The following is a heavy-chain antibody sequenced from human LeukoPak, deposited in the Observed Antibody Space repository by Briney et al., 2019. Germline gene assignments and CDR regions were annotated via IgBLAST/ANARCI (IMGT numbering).Heavy chain of an antibody. J-gene: IGHJ4*02. V-gene: IGHV4-39*02. CDR1: GGSISSSSYY. CDR3: ARDYGSSGYSANFDY. Sequence: SETLSLTCTVSGGSISSSSYYWGWIRQPPGKGLEWIGSIYYSGSTYYSPSLKSRVTISVDTSENQFSLKLSSVTAADTAVYYCARDYGSSGYSANFDYWGQGTLVTVSS. D-gene: IGHD3-22*01. CDR2: IYYSGST.